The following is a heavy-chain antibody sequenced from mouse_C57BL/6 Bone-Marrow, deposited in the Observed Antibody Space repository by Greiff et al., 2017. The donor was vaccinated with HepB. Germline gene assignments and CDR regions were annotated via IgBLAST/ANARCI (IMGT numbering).Heavy chain of an antibody. J-gene: IGHJ3*01. D-gene: IGHD3-3*01. CDR1: GFTFSSYG. V-gene: IGHV5-6*01. CDR3: ARQGDAGAWFAY. Sequence: EVQLVESGGDLVKPGGSLKLSCAASGFTFSSYGMSWVRQTPDKRLEWVATISSGGSYTYYPDSVKGRFTISRDNAKNTLYLQMSSLKSEDTAMYYCARQGDAGAWFAYWGQGTLVTVSA. CDR2: ISSGGSYT.